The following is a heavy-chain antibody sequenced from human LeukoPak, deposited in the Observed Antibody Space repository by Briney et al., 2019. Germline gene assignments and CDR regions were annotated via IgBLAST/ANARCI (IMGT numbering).Heavy chain of an antibody. Sequence: SETLSLTCAIYGGSFSGYYWSWIRQPAGKGLEWIGRIYSSGSTNYNPSLKSRVSMSVDTSKNQFSLKLTSVTAADTAVYYCARGGKATVVTMWGQGILVTVSS. D-gene: IGHD4-23*01. CDR1: GGSFSGYY. J-gene: IGHJ4*02. V-gene: IGHV4-59*10. CDR3: ARGGKATVVTM. CDR2: IYSSGST.